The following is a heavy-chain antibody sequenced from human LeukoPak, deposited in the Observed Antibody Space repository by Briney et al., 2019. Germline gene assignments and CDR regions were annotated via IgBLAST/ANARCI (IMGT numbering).Heavy chain of an antibody. D-gene: IGHD2-21*02. CDR2: INAGNGDT. V-gene: IGHV1-3*01. Sequence: GASVKVSCKASGYTFTNYVVHWVRQAPGQRPEWMGYINAGNGDTKYSKNFQDRVTITRDTSASTAYMGVSSLTSEDTALYSCVRDDCAADACYPGGYWGQGTLVTVSS. CDR3: VRDDCAADACYPGGY. CDR1: GYTFTNYV. J-gene: IGHJ4*02.